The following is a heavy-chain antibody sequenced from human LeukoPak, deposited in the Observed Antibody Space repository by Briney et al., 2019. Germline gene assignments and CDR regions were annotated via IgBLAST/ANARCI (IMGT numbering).Heavy chain of an antibody. CDR2: VSGSGGET. CDR3: AKADGSGSLDY. V-gene: IGHV3-23*01. J-gene: IGHJ4*02. Sequence: TGGSLRLSCAASGFTFSSYAMTWVRQAPGKGLEWVSGVSGSGGETVYADSVKGRFTISRDNSKNTLYLQMNRLRAGDTAVYYCAKADGSGSLDYWGQGTLVTVSS. CDR1: GFTFSSYA. D-gene: IGHD3-10*01.